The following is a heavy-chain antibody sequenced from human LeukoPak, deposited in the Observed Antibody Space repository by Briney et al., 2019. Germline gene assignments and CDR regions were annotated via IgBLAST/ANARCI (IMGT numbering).Heavy chain of an antibody. CDR2: IRYDGSNK. CDR3: AKDLRGGITMIVVVGFDY. V-gene: IGHV3-30*02. Sequence: PGGSLRLSCAASGFTFSHYGMHWVRQAPGKGLEWVAFIRYDGSNKYYADSVKGRFTISRDNSKNTLYLQMNSLRAEDTAVYYCAKDLRGGITMIVVVGFDYWGQGTLVTVSS. J-gene: IGHJ4*02. D-gene: IGHD3-22*01. CDR1: GFTFSHYG.